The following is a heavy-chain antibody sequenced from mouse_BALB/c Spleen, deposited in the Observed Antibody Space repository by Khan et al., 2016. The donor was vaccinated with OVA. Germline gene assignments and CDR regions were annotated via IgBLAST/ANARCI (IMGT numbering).Heavy chain of an antibody. D-gene: IGHD4-1*01. V-gene: IGHV14-3*02. CDR2: IDPANGNT. CDR3: ARDYWDEFTY. CDR1: GFNIKDTY. J-gene: IGHJ3*01. Sequence: EVQLQQSGAELVKPGASVKLSCTASGFNIKDTYMHWVKQRPEQGLEWIGRIDPANGNTKSDPKFQGKATITADTAYNTAYLQLSSLTSEDTAVYYCARDYWDEFTYWGQGTLVTVSA.